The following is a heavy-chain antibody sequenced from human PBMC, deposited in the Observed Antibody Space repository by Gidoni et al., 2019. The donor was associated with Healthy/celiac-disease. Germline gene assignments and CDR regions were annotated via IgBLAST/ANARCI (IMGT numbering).Heavy chain of an antibody. Sequence: QVQLVQSGAEVKKPGASVKVSCKASGYTFTGYYMHWVRQPPGQGLEWMGWINPNSGGTNYAQKFQGRVTMTRDTSISTAYMELSRLRSDDTAVYYCARSFKGIQLWLGSPGGYYYYGMDVWGQGTTVTVSS. CDR1: GYTFTGYY. CDR2: INPNSGGT. V-gene: IGHV1-2*02. J-gene: IGHJ6*02. CDR3: ARSFKGIQLWLGSPGGYYYYGMDV. D-gene: IGHD5-18*01.